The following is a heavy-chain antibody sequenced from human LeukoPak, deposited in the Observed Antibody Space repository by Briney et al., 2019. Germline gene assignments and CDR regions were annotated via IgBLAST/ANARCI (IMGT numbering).Heavy chain of an antibody. CDR1: GFTFSSYA. CDR2: VSGTGGRT. D-gene: IGHD6-6*01. J-gene: IGHJ5*02. CDR3: VKASSSSPQYNWFDA. Sequence: GRSLRLSCAASGFTFSSYAMHWVRQAPGKGLEWVSVVSGTGGRTYYADSVKGRFTISRDNSKNTLYLQTNSLRAEDTALYYCVKASSSSPQYNWFDAWGQGTLVTVSS. V-gene: IGHV3-23*01.